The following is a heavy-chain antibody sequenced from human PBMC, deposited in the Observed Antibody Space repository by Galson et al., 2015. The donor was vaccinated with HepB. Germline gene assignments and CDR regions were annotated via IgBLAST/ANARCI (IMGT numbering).Heavy chain of an antibody. J-gene: IGHJ4*02. CDR3: ARGGAWDLLY. Sequence: SLRLSCATSGFTFAADWMTWVRQAPGKGLEWVASMKQDGSETQYVESVKGRFSISRDNAKKSLYLQMDSLRVDDTAVYYCARGGAWDLLYWGQGTLVTVSS. CDR1: GFTFAADW. V-gene: IGHV3-7*01. D-gene: IGHD1-26*01. CDR2: MKQDGSET.